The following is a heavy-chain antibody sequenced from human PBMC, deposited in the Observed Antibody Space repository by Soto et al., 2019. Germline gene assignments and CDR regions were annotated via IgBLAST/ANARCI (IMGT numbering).Heavy chain of an antibody. Sequence: SETLSLTCTVSGGSISSYYWSWIRQPPGKGLEWIGYIYYSGSTNYNPSLKSRVTISVDTSKNQFSLKLSSVTAADTAVYYCARYNWNYPQFRFDPWGQGTXVTVSS. D-gene: IGHD1-7*01. CDR1: GGSISSYY. J-gene: IGHJ5*02. CDR3: ARYNWNYPQFRFDP. V-gene: IGHV4-59*01. CDR2: IYYSGST.